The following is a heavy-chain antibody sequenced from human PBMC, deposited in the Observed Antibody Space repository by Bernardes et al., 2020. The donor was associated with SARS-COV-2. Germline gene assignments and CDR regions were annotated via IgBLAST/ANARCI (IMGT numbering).Heavy chain of an antibody. D-gene: IGHD6-19*01. CDR3: ARATGYSSGWLGFGVEDDY. CDR1: GYTFTSYG. Sequence: ASVKVSCKASGYTFTSYGISWVRQAPGQGLEWMGWISAYNGNTNYAQKLQGRVTMTTDTSTSTAYMELRSLRSDDTAVYYCARATGYSSGWLGFGVEDDYWGQGTLVTVSS. CDR2: ISAYNGNT. V-gene: IGHV1-18*01. J-gene: IGHJ4*02.